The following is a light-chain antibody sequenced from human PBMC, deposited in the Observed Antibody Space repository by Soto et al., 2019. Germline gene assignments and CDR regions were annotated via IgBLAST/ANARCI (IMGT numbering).Light chain of an antibody. Sequence: QSALTQPASVSGSLGQSITISCSGTSSDVGAYHYVSWYQQYPGKAPKLMIYHVTDRPSGVSNRFSGSKSGNTASLTISGLQAEDEADYYCCSYTTSNTFVFGTGTELTVL. V-gene: IGLV2-14*01. CDR3: CSYTTSNTFV. CDR1: SSDVGAYHY. CDR2: HVT. J-gene: IGLJ1*01.